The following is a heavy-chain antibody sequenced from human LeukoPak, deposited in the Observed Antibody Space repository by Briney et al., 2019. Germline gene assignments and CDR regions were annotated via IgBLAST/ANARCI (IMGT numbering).Heavy chain of an antibody. J-gene: IGHJ5*02. D-gene: IGHD2-21*02. CDR2: IIPLFDTI. Sequence: SVKVSCKAPGGTFSSYAISWVRQAPGQGLEWMGEIIPLFDTINYAQNFQGRVTITADEFTSTAYMELSSLRSEDTAVYYCARGCGGDCYFVTKENWFDPWGQGTLVTVSS. CDR1: GGTFSSYA. V-gene: IGHV1-69*13. CDR3: ARGCGGDCYFVTKENWFDP.